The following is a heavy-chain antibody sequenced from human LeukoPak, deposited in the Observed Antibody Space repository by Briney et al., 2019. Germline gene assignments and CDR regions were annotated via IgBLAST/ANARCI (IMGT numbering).Heavy chain of an antibody. V-gene: IGHV1-24*01. CDR2: FDPEDGET. CDR3: ARVNYGDYEGY. D-gene: IGHD4-17*01. CDR1: GYTLTEVS. Sequence: ASVNVSCKVSGYTLTEVSMHWVRQAPGKGLEWVGGFDPEDGETIYAQKFQGRVTMTTDTSTSTAYMELRSLRSDDTAVYYCARVNYGDYEGYWGQGTLVTVSS. J-gene: IGHJ4*02.